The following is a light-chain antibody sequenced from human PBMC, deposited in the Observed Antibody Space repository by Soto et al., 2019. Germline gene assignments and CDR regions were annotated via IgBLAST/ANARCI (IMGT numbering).Light chain of an antibody. J-gene: IGLJ1*01. CDR2: EVS. CDR3: SAHAGSPYLYV. CDR1: SFDVGGYNY. Sequence: HSVLTQPPSASGSPGQSVTISCTGTSFDVGGYNYVSWYQQHPGKAPQVLMYEVSKRPSGVPDRFSGSKSGNTASLTVSGLQAEDEADYYCSAHAGSPYLYVFGSGTKVTVL. V-gene: IGLV2-8*01.